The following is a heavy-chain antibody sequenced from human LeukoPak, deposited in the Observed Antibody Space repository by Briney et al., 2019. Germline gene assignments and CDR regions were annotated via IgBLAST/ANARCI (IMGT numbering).Heavy chain of an antibody. J-gene: IGHJ4*02. D-gene: IGHD3-10*01. CDR1: GGSISSGSYY. Sequence: PSQTLSLTCTVSGGSISSGSYYWSWIRQPAGKGLEWIGRIYTSGSTNYNPSLKSRVTISVDTSKNQFSLKLSSVTAADTAVYYCARVYGSGSYYDDYWGQGTLVTVSS. V-gene: IGHV4-61*02. CDR3: ARVYGSGSYYDDY. CDR2: IYTSGST.